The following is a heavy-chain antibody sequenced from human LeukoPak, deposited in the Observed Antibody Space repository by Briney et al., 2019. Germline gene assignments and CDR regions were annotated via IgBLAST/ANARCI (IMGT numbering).Heavy chain of an antibody. Sequence: GESLKISCKGSGYSFTSYWIGWVRQMPGKGLEWMGIIYPGDSDTRYSPSFQGQVTISADKSISTAYPQWSSLKASDTAMYYCARPAVAGNYYYYGMDVWGQGTTVTVSS. CDR2: IYPGDSDT. V-gene: IGHV5-51*01. D-gene: IGHD6-19*01. CDR3: ARPAVAGNYYYYGMDV. J-gene: IGHJ6*02. CDR1: GYSFTSYW.